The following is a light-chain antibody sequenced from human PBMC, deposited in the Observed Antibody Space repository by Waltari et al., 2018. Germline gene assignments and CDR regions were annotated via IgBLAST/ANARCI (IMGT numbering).Light chain of an antibody. J-gene: IGKJ4*01. V-gene: IGKV3-15*01. Sequence: EIVMTQFPATLSVSPGERATLACRASQSVRSNLAWYQQKPGQAPRLLIYAASTRATVIPASFSGSGAGTEFTLTISSLQSEDFAVYYCQQYNNWPLTFGGGTKVEIK. CDR1: QSVRSN. CDR2: AAS. CDR3: QQYNNWPLT.